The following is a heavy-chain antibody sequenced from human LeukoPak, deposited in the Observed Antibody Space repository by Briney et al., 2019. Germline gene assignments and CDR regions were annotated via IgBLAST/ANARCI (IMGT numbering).Heavy chain of an antibody. CDR2: ISGSGGST. Sequence: GGSLRLSCAASGFTFSNYWMSWVRQAPGKGLEWVSAISGSGGSTNYADSVKGRFTISRDNSKNMLFLQINSLRGEDTAVYYCIAGGWSTDAFEMWGQGTTVTVSS. CDR1: GFTFSNYW. CDR3: IAGGWSTDAFEM. V-gene: IGHV3-23*01. D-gene: IGHD6-19*01. J-gene: IGHJ3*02.